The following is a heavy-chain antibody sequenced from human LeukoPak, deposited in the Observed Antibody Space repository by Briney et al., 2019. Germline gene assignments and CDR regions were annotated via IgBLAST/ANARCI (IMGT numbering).Heavy chain of an antibody. J-gene: IGHJ6*02. CDR2: IYNIGSTGNT. CDR3: ARDFGAGSYRYGMDV. Sequence: PSETLSLTCTVSGHSLSGSSYSWGWIRQPPGKGLEWIGCIYNIGSTGNTHYNPSLKSRLTISEDTPKNQFSLRLSSVTAADTAVYYCARDFGAGSYRYGMDVWGQGTAVTVSS. V-gene: IGHV4-39*07. D-gene: IGHD3-10*01. CDR1: GHSLSGSSYS.